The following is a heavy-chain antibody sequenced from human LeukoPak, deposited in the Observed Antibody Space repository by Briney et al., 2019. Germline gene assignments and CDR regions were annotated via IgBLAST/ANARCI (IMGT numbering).Heavy chain of an antibody. CDR2: ISWNSGSI. J-gene: IGHJ4*02. D-gene: IGHD5-12*01. CDR1: GFTFGDYA. Sequence: GGSLRLSCAASGFTFGDYAMHWVRQAPGKGLEWVSGISWNSGSIGYADSVKGRFTISRDNAKNSLYLQMNSLRAEDTALYYCAKGAVGYDNQGYYFGYWGQGTLVTVSS. CDR3: AKGAVGYDNQGYYFGY. V-gene: IGHV3-9*01.